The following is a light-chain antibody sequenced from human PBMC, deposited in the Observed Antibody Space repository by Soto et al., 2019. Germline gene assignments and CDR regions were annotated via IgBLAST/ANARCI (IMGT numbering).Light chain of an antibody. V-gene: IGKV1-27*01. J-gene: IGKJ1*01. Sequence: IQMTQSPSTLSASVGDRVTITCRSSQAISNFLAWYQQKPGKVTKLLMYGASTVPSGVASRFSGSGSGTDFPLTISSLQPEYVATYYCQNYHSAPWTFGQGTKVEIK. CDR3: QNYHSAPWT. CDR1: QAISNF. CDR2: GAS.